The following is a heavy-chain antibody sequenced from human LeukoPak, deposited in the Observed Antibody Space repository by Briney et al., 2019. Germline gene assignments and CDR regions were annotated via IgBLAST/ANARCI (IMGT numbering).Heavy chain of an antibody. CDR2: INHSGST. V-gene: IGHV4-34*01. CDR1: GGSFSGYY. J-gene: IGHJ4*02. CDR3: AREGSSGWYVWFDY. Sequence: KPSETLSLTCAVYGGSFSGYYWSWIRQPPGKGLEWIGEINHSGSTNYNPSLKSRVTISVDTSKNQFSLKLSSVTAADTAVYYCAREGSSGWYVWFDYWGQGTLVTVSS. D-gene: IGHD6-19*01.